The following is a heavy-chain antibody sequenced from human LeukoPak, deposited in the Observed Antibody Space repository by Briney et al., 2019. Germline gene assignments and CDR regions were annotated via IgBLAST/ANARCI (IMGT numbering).Heavy chain of an antibody. J-gene: IGHJ4*02. V-gene: IGHV3-74*01. CDR2: INSDGSST. CDR1: GFTLSSYW. CDR3: ALTRRRQWLTNFDY. Sequence: GGSLRLSCAASGFTLSSYWMHWVRQAPGKGLVWVSRINSDGSSTSYADPVKGRFTISRDNAKNTLYLQMNSLRAEDTAVYYCALTRRRQWLTNFDYWGQGTLVTVSS. D-gene: IGHD6-19*01.